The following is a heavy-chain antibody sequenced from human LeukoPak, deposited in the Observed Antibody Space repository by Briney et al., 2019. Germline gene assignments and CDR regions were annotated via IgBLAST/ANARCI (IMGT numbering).Heavy chain of an antibody. J-gene: IGHJ4*02. CDR1: GGSISNTFYY. V-gene: IGHV4-39*01. CDR3: ARRRFVRGPDVVNPFDY. Sequence: SETLSLTCTVSGGSISNTFYYWGWIRQPPGKGLEWIGSINYSGSTYYNPSLKSRVTISIDTSKNQFSLKVSSVTAADTAVYYCARRRFVRGPDVVNPFDYWGQGTLVTVSS. CDR2: INYSGST. D-gene: IGHD2-8*01.